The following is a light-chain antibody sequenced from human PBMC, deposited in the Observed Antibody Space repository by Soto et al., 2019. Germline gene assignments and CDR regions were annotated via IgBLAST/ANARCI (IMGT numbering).Light chain of an antibody. J-gene: IGLJ1*01. V-gene: IGLV2-14*01. CDR3: SSYTSSSTRCV. Sequence: QSALTQPASVSGSPGQSITISCTGTSSDVGGYNYVSWYQQHPGKAPKLMIYEVSNRPSGVSNRFSGSKSGNTASLTISGLQAEDEADYYCSSYTSSSTRCVFGTGTKLTV. CDR1: SSDVGGYNY. CDR2: EVS.